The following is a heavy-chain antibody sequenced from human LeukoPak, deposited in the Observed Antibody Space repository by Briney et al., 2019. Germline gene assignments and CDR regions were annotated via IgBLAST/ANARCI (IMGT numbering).Heavy chain of an antibody. CDR1: GGSFRNYY. J-gene: IGHJ6*03. CDR3: ARRYCSGSVCYHYYYYMDV. D-gene: IGHD2-8*02. CDR2: VDHSGDT. V-gene: IGHV4-34*01. Sequence: SETLSLTCAVYGGSFRNYYWSWIRQPPGKGLEWIGEVDHSGDTNYNPSLKSRVTMSVDMSKNQFPLKLISVTAADTAVYYCARRYCSGSVCYHYYYYMDVWGEGATVTVSS.